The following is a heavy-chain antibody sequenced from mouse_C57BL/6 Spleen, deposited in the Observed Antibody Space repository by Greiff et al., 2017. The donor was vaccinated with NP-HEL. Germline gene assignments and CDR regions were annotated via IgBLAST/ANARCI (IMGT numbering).Heavy chain of an antibody. D-gene: IGHD4-1*01. CDR2: IYPRSGNT. V-gene: IGHV1-81*01. CDR3: ARLGGAMDY. Sequence: VQLQQSGAELARPGASVKLSCKASGYTFTSYGISWVKQRTGQGLEWIGEIYPRSGNTYYNVKFKGKATLTADKSSSTAYMELRSLTSEDSAVYFCARLGGAMDYWGQGTSVPVSS. CDR1: GYTFTSYG. J-gene: IGHJ4*01.